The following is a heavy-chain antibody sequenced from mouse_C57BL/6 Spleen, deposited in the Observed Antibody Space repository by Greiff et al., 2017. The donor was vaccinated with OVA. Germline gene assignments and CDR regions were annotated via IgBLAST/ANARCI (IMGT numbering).Heavy chain of an antibody. CDR3: ARGDYYGSSYDYAMDY. CDR1: GYTFTGYW. CDR2: ILPGSGST. J-gene: IGHJ4*01. V-gene: IGHV1-9*01. D-gene: IGHD1-1*01. Sequence: QVQLKQSGAELMKPGASVKLSCKATGYTFTGYWIEWVKQRPGHGLEWIGEILPGSGSTNYNEKFKGKATVTADTSSNTAYMQLSSLTTEDSAIYYCARGDYYGSSYDYAMDYWGQGTSVTVSS.